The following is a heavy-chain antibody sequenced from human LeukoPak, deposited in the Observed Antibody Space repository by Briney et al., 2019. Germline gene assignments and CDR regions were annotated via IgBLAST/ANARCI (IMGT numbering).Heavy chain of an antibody. V-gene: IGHV3-23*01. J-gene: IGHJ6*03. CDR3: AKSEYYDFWSGYSRYYYYYMDV. D-gene: IGHD3-3*01. CDR2: ISGSGGSP. CDR1: GFTVSNNY. Sequence: PGGSLTLSCAASGFTVSNNYMHWVRQAPGKGLEWVSGISGSGGSPYYADSVKGRFTISRDNSKNTLYLQINSLRAEDTAVYYCAKSEYYDFWSGYSRYYYYYMDVWGKGTTVTVSS.